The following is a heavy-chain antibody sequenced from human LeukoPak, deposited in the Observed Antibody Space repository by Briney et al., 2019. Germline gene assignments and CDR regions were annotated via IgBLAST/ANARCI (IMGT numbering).Heavy chain of an antibody. D-gene: IGHD7-27*01. CDR3: AKEEVWAPTRIQH. CDR2: ISGSGGST. J-gene: IGHJ1*01. CDR1: GFTVSSSY. Sequence: GGSLRLSCVASGFTVSSSYMSWVRQAPGKGLEWVSAISGSGGSTYYADSVKGRFTISRDNSKNTLCLQMNSLRAEDTAVYYCAKEEVWAPTRIQHWGQGTLVTVSS. V-gene: IGHV3-23*01.